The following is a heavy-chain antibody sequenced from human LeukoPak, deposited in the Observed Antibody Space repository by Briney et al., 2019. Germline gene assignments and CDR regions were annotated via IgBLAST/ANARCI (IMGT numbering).Heavy chain of an antibody. V-gene: IGHV3-23*01. CDR1: GFTSSSYA. D-gene: IGHD6-13*01. CDR2: VSGSGDRM. CDR3: AKAAAAPGFDF. Sequence: QSGGSLRLSCAASGFTSSSYALNWARQAPGKGLEWVATVSGSGDRMYHADSVKGRFTISRDNSKNTIYLQMNSLRAEDTALYYCAKAAAAPGFDFWGQGTLVTVSS. J-gene: IGHJ4*02.